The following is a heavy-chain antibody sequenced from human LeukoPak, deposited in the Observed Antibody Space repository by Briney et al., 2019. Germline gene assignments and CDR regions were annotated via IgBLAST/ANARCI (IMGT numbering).Heavy chain of an antibody. CDR2: INPSGGST. J-gene: IGHJ4*02. D-gene: IGHD5-18*01. CDR1: GYTFTSYY. Sequence: ASVKVSCKTSGYTFTSYYIHWVRQAPGQGLEWMGVINPSGGSTGYAPKFQGRVMMTRDTSTSTVYMELSSLRSEDTAVYYCARVGSMDTAISLDYWGQGTLVTVSS. CDR3: ARVGSMDTAISLDY. V-gene: IGHV1-46*01.